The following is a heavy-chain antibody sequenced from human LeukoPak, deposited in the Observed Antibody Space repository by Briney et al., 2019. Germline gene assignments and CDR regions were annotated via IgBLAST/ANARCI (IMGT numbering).Heavy chain of an antibody. CDR1: GFNFSRNW. Sequence: GGSLRLSCAASGFNFSRNWMTWVRQAPGKGLEWVANIKQDGREEYYVDSVKGRFTISRDNAKNSLYLQMNSLRAEDTALYYCAKGPEDAGIDYWGQGTLVTVSS. CDR3: AKGPEDAGIDY. V-gene: IGHV3-7*03. D-gene: IGHD3-10*01. J-gene: IGHJ4*02. CDR2: IKQDGREE.